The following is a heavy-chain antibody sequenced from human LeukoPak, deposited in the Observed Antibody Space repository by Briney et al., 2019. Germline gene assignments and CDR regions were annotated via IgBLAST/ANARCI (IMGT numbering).Heavy chain of an antibody. CDR1: GFTFDDYA. D-gene: IGHD4-17*01. CDR3: ARFNGDYYGMDV. J-gene: IGHJ6*02. V-gene: IGHV3-9*01. Sequence: PGGSLRLSCAASGFTFDDYAMYWVRQAPGKGLEWVSGISWNSGSIGYADSVKGRFTISRDNAKNSLYLQMNSLRDEDTAFYYCARFNGDYYGMDVWGQGTTVTVSS. CDR2: ISWNSGSI.